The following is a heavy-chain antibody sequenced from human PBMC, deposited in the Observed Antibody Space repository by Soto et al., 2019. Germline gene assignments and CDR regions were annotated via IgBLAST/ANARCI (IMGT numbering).Heavy chain of an antibody. CDR1: SGSFSGYY. D-gene: IGHD6-6*01. CDR3: ARATKVSGSSQTRPDF. Sequence: SXTLSLTCSIYSGSFSGYYWSWIRQPPGKGLEWIGEISQSGNTNYSPSLKSRVSISIDTSKKQFSLNLASVSAADTAVYYCARATKVSGSSQTRPDFWGQGTLVTVSS. V-gene: IGHV4-34*01. J-gene: IGHJ4*02. CDR2: ISQSGNT.